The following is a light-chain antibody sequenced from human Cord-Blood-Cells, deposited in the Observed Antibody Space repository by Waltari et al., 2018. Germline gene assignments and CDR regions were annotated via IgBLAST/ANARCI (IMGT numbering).Light chain of an antibody. CDR2: KDS. CDR1: ALPKQY. CDR3: QSADSSGTYRV. Sequence: SYELTQPPSVSVSPGQTARITCSGDALPKQYAYWYQQKPGQASVVVIYKDSEMPSVIPERFAGSSSGTTVTLTISGVQAEDEADYYCQSADSSGTYRVFGTGTKVTVL. V-gene: IGLV3-25*03. J-gene: IGLJ1*01.